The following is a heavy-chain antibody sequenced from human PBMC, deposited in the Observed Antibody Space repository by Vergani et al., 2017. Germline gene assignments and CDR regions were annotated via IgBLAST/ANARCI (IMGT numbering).Heavy chain of an antibody. D-gene: IGHD2-21*01. CDR3: ASRAGIVYHIVSGTQYFFDF. J-gene: IGHJ4*02. CDR2: IYRTGRT. V-gene: IGHV4-38-2*01. Sequence: QVQLQESGPGLVKPSETLSLTCAVSGFSIDNGYYWDWIRQPPGRGLEWIGSIYRTGRTRFNPSLKSRVTISVDTSNNPFSLRLNSLTAADPAVYDCASRAGIVYHIVSGTQYFFDFGGEGTLVTVSS. CDR1: GFSIDNGYY.